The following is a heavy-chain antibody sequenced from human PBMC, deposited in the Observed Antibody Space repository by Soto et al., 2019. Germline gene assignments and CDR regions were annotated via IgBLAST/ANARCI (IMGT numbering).Heavy chain of an antibody. V-gene: IGHV3-7*03. CDR3: VRDWRDGHNHCFNH. Sequence: ESGGGLVQPGGSLRLSCAASGFIFNSYYMSWVRQAPGEGLEWVANIKPDGSEKYYVDSVEGRFTISRDNARNSLYLQMNSLRAEDTAVYYCVRDWRDGHNHCFNHWGQGTPVTVSS. CDR2: IKPDGSEK. D-gene: IGHD3-3*01. CDR1: GFIFNSYY. J-gene: IGHJ4*02.